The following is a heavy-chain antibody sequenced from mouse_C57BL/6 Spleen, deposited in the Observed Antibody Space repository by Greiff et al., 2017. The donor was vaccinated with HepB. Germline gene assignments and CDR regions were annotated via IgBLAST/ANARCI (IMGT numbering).Heavy chain of an antibody. CDR3: ARDHYGSRAFAY. Sequence: QVQLQQPGTELVKPGASVKLSCKASGYTFTSYWMHWVKQSPEQGLEWIGNINPSNGGTNYNEKFKSKATLTVDKSSSTAYMQLSSLTSEDSAVYYCARDHYGSRAFAYWGQGTLVTVSA. J-gene: IGHJ3*01. V-gene: IGHV1-53*01. D-gene: IGHD1-1*01. CDR2: INPSNGGT. CDR1: GYTFTSYW.